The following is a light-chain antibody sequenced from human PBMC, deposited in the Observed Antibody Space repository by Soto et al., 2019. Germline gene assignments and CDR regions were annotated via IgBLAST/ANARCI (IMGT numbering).Light chain of an antibody. CDR2: DAS. V-gene: IGKV1-39*01. CDR1: QSISTY. J-gene: IGKJ2*01. Sequence: DIQMTQSPSSLSASVGDRVTITCRASQSISTYLNWYQQKPGKAPNLLIYDASSLQGGVPSRFSGSGSGTDFTLTISSLQPEDFATYYCQKTYNTPYTVGQGTKLEIK. CDR3: QKTYNTPYT.